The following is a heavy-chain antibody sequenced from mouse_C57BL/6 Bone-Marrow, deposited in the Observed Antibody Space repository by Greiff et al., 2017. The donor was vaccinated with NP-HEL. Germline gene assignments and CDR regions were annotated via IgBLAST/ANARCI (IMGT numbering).Heavy chain of an antibody. CDR2: ISSGGSYT. CDR3: ASLYYDYPYFDY. J-gene: IGHJ2*01. Sequence: EVKLVESGGDLVKPGGSLKLSCAASGFTFSSYGMSWVRQTPDKRLEWVATISSGGSYTYYPDSVKGRFTISRDNAKNTLYLQMSSLKSEDTAMYYGASLYYDYPYFDYWGQGTTLTVSS. CDR1: GFTFSSYG. D-gene: IGHD2-4*01. V-gene: IGHV5-6*01.